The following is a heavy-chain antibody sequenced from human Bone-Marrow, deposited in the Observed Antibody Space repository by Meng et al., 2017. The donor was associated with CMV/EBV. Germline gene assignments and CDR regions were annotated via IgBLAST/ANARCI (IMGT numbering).Heavy chain of an antibody. V-gene: IGHV4-4*07. D-gene: IGHD2-21*02. Sequence: QVQLQGSGPGLVKPSETLSLTCTGSGGSISSYYWSWIRQPAGKGLEWIGRIYTSGSTNYNPSLKSRVTMSVDTSKNQFSLKLSSVTAADTAVYYCARGDLAPLDETYYFDYWGQGTLVTVSS. CDR3: ARGDLAPLDETYYFDY. CDR1: GGSISSYY. CDR2: IYTSGST. J-gene: IGHJ4*02.